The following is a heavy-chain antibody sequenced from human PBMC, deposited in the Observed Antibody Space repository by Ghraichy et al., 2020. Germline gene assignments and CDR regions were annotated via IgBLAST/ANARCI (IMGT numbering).Heavy chain of an antibody. CDR3: ARLQRRDLPYNWFDP. CDR2: IYPSDSNT. D-gene: IGHD3/OR15-3a*01. Sequence: GESLNISCKTSGYGFTNYWIAWVRQKPGKGLEWMGIIYPSDSNTKYSPSFRGQVTISADKSIRTAYLQWSSLKASDTAMYYCARLQRRDLPYNWFDPWGQGTLVTVSS. J-gene: IGHJ5*02. CDR1: GYGFTNYW. V-gene: IGHV5-51*01.